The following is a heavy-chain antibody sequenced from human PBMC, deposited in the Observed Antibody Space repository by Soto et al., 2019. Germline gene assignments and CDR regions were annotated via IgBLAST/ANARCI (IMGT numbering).Heavy chain of an antibody. Sequence: PGESLKISCKGSGYSFTSYWISWVRQMPGKGLEWMGRIDPSDSYTNYSPSFQGHVTISADKSISTAYLQWSSLKASDTAMYYCASTTVAPDNYYYYYGMDVWGQGTTVTVSS. CDR1: GYSFTSYW. V-gene: IGHV5-10-1*01. CDR3: ASTTVAPDNYYYYYGMDV. D-gene: IGHD4-17*01. CDR2: IDPSDSYT. J-gene: IGHJ6*02.